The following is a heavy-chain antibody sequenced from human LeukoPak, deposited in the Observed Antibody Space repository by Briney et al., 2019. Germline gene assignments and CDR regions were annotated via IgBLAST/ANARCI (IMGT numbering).Heavy chain of an antibody. Sequence: GGSLRLSCAASGLTFSSYSMNWVRQAPGKGLEWVSYISSSSSTIYYADSVKGRFTISRDNAKNSLYLQMNSLRAEDTAVYYCASPAGSDYWGQGTLVTVSS. V-gene: IGHV3-48*01. J-gene: IGHJ4*02. CDR3: ASPAGSDY. CDR1: GLTFSSYS. CDR2: ISSSSSTI. D-gene: IGHD6-13*01.